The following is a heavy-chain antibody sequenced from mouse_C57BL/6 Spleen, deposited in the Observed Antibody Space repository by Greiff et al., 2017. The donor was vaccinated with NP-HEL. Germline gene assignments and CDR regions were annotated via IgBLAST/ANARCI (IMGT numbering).Heavy chain of an antibody. CDR1: GYTFTDYN. Sequence: DVKLQESGPELVKPGASVKIPCKASGYTFTDYNMDWVKQSHGKSLEWIGDINPNNGGTIYNQKFKGKATLTVDKSSSTAYMELRSLTSEDTAVYYCARPLDGYYPYFDYWGQGTTLTVSS. CDR2: INPNNGGT. J-gene: IGHJ2*01. CDR3: ARPLDGYYPYFDY. D-gene: IGHD2-3*01. V-gene: IGHV1-18*01.